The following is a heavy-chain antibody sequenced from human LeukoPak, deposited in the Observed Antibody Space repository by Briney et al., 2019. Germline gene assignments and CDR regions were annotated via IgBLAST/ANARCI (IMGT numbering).Heavy chain of an antibody. V-gene: IGHV3-7*04. D-gene: IGHD3-16*01. CDR2: IKYDRSDK. CDR1: GFTFSGFW. CDR3: VRGGGSFDS. J-gene: IGHJ4*02. Sequence: GGCLRLSCAAAGFTFSGFWMGWVRQAPTQGLEWVANIKYDRSDKRYVDSVKGRFTVPKDKANNPLSLQMNSLRAEDTAVYYCVRGGGSFDSWGQGTLVTVSS.